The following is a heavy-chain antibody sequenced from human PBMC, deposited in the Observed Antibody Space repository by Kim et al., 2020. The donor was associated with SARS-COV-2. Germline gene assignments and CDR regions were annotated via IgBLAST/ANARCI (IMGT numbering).Heavy chain of an antibody. D-gene: IGHD3-10*01. CDR1: GFTFDDYA. Sequence: GGSLRLSCAASGFTFDDYAMHWVRQAPGKGLEWVSGISWNSGSIGYADSVKGRFTISRDNAKNSLYRQMNSLRAEDTALYYCAKDIGGSGENYFDYWGQGTLVTVSS. J-gene: IGHJ4*02. CDR2: ISWNSGSI. V-gene: IGHV3-9*01. CDR3: AKDIGGSGENYFDY.